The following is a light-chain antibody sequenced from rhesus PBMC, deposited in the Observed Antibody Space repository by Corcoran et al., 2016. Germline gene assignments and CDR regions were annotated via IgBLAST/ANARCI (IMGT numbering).Light chain of an antibody. CDR3: QQHDNSPFT. J-gene: IGKJ3*01. CDR1: QGISNW. CDR2: RAS. Sequence: DIQMTQSPSSLSASVGDRVTITCRASQGISNWLAWYQQKPGKAPKLLIYRASNLKTGVPSRFSGRGTGTDVTLTISSLQPADIASYYCQQHDNSPFTFGPGTKLDIK. V-gene: IGKV1-69*01.